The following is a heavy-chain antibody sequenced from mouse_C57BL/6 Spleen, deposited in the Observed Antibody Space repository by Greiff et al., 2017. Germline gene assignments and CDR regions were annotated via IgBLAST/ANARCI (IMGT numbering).Heavy chain of an antibody. J-gene: IGHJ2*01. D-gene: IGHD1-1*01. V-gene: IGHV1-64*01. CDR1: GYTFTSYW. Sequence: QVHVKQSGAELVKPGASVKLSCKASGYTFTSYWMHWVKQRPGQGLEWIGMIHPNSGSTNYNEKFKSKATLTVDKSSSTAYMQLSSLTSEDSAVYYCARTGVAAYFDYWGQGTTLTVSS. CDR3: ARTGVAAYFDY. CDR2: IHPNSGST.